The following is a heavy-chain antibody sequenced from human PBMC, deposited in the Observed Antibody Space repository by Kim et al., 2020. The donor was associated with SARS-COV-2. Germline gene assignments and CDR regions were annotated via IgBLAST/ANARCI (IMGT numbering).Heavy chain of an antibody. V-gene: IGHV3-23*01. CDR1: GFTFNNYA. J-gene: IGHJ4*02. CDR2: ISGSGVST. Sequence: GGSLRLSCAASGFTFNNYALTWVRQGPGKGLEWVAGISGSGVSTYYADFVKGRFTISRDNSKSTVFLQMNSLRAEDTAVYYCASGAKVWYFDYWGQGTLVTVSS. D-gene: IGHD2-15*01. CDR3: ASGAKVWYFDY.